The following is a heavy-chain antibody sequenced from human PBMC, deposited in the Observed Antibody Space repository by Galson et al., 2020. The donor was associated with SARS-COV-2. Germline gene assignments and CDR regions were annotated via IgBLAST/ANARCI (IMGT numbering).Heavy chain of an antibody. Sequence: ASVKVSCKASGYTFTSYDINWVRQATGQGLEWMGWMNPNSGNTGYAQKFQGRVTMTRNTSISTAYMELSSLRSEDTAVYYCARGQGSHFDWLEGYYYYGMDVWGQGTTVTVSS. CDR1: GYTFTSYD. V-gene: IGHV1-8*01. CDR3: ARGQGSHFDWLEGYYYYGMDV. CDR2: MNPNSGNT. D-gene: IGHD3-9*01. J-gene: IGHJ6*02.